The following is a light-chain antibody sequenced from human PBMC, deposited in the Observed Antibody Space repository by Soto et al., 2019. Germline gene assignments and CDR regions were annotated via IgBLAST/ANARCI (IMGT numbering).Light chain of an antibody. V-gene: IGKV3D-20*02. CDR1: QSVSSSY. J-gene: IGKJ5*01. Sequence: IVLTQSPGTLSLSRGERATLSCRASQSVSSSYLAWYQQKPGQAPRLLIYGPSRRATGIPDRFSGSGSGTDFTLTISSLEPEDFAVYYCQQRSNWPPSITFGQGTRLEIK. CDR3: QQRSNWPPSIT. CDR2: GPS.